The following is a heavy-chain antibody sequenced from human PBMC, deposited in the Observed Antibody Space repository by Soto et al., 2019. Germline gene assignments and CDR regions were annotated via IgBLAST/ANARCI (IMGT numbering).Heavy chain of an antibody. J-gene: IGHJ4*02. CDR2: IYYTGST. CDR1: GASIRSGGYY. Sequence: ASETLSLTCSVSGASIRSGGYYWSWLRQSPGKGLEWIGHIYYTGSTFYSPSLKSRLTISLDTSKNQFSLDLRSVTAADTATYYCARIEMASIKWGRGTLVTVSS. CDR3: ARIEMASIK. V-gene: IGHV4-31*03.